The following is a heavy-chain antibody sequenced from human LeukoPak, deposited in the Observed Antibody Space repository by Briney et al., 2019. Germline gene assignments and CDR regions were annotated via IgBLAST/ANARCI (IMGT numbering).Heavy chain of an antibody. J-gene: IGHJ3*02. CDR2: INPNSGGT. Sequence: ASVKVSCKASGYSFTGFYIHWVRQAPGQGLEWMGRINPNSGGTNYAQKFQGRVTMTRDTSISTAYMELSRLRSDDTAVYYCARARRVLATVPHAFDIWGQGTMVTVSS. CDR1: GYSFTGFY. V-gene: IGHV1-2*06. CDR3: ARARRVLATVPHAFDI. D-gene: IGHD5-12*01.